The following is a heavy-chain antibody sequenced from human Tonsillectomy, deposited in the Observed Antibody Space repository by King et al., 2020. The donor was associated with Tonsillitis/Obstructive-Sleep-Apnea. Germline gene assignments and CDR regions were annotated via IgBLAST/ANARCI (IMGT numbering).Heavy chain of an antibody. CDR1: GFTFSDYY. J-gene: IGHJ4*02. CDR3: ARAWSYGDYLKDY. D-gene: IGHD4-17*01. CDR2: ISRSSSYT. Sequence: VQLVESGGGLVKPGGSLRLSCAASGFTFSDYYMSWIRQAPGKGLEWVSYISRSSSYTNYADSVKGRFTISRDKAKNSLYLQMNSLRAEDTAVYFCARAWSYGDYLKDYWGQGTLVTVSS. V-gene: IGHV3-11*05.